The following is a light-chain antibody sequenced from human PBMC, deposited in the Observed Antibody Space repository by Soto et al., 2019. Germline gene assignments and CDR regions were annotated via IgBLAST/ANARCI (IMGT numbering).Light chain of an antibody. J-gene: IGKJ1*01. CDR3: QHYNSYSEA. Sequence: DIQMTQSPSTLSGSVGARVTITCRASQTISSWLAWYQQKPGKAPKLLIYKASTLKSGVPSRVIGSGSATEFTLTISSLQPDDFATYYGQHYNSYSEAFGQGTKVERK. CDR2: KAS. CDR1: QTISSW. V-gene: IGKV1-5*03.